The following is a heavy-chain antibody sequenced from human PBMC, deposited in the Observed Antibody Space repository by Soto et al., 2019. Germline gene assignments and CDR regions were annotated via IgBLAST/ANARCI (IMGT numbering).Heavy chain of an antibody. Sequence: GSLRLSCAASGVIFSRSAMSWVRQAPGKGLEWVSTISDSGTTSYYTDSVKDRFTISRDSSRNTLYLQMDSLRADDTAVYYCAKAPNWNHESGYFDYWGQGTLVTVSS. CDR2: ISDSGTTS. D-gene: IGHD1-1*01. V-gene: IGHV3-23*01. J-gene: IGHJ4*02. CDR1: GVIFSRSA. CDR3: AKAPNWNHESGYFDY.